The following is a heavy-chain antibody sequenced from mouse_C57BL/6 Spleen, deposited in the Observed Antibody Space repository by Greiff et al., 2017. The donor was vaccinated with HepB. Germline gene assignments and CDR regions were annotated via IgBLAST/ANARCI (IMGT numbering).Heavy chain of an antibody. D-gene: IGHD1-1*01. V-gene: IGHV1-15*01. CDR2: IDPETGGT. CDR1: GYTFTDYE. CDR3: TRRNGYYGSSYGWFAY. J-gene: IGHJ3*01. Sequence: QVQLQQSGAELVRPGASVTLSCKASGYTFTDYEMHWVKQTPVHGLEWIGAIDPETGGTAYNQKFKGKAILTADKSSSTAYMELRSLTSEDSAVYYCTRRNGYYGSSYGWFAYWGQGTLVTVSA.